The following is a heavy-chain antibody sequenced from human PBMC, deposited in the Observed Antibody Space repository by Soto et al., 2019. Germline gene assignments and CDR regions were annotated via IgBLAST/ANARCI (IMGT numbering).Heavy chain of an antibody. CDR1: GYTFTSNA. CDR3: ARDLGNYYDSSGYYLGLRFDC. D-gene: IGHD3-22*01. CDR2: INAGNGYT. Sequence: ASVKVSCKASGYTFTSNAIHWVRQAPGQRLEWMGWINAGNGYTKYSQKFQGRVTMTRDTSASTAYMELSSLRSEDTALYYCARDLGNYYDSSGYYLGLRFDCWGQGSLVTVS. J-gene: IGHJ4*02. V-gene: IGHV1-3*01.